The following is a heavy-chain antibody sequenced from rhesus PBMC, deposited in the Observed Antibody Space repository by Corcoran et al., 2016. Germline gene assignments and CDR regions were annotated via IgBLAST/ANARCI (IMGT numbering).Heavy chain of an antibody. Sequence: QVQLQESGPGLVKPSETLSLTCAVSGGSISDDYYWSWIRQPPGKGLEWIGYIDGSGGGTNYNPSLKNRVTMSIDTSKNQFALKLSSVTAADTAVYYCARVGGIAAGHAEYFEFWGQGALVTVSS. CDR1: GGSISDDYY. J-gene: IGHJ1*01. CDR3: ARVGGIAAGHAEYFEF. CDR2: IDGSGGGT. V-gene: IGHV4-106*01. D-gene: IGHD6-13*01.